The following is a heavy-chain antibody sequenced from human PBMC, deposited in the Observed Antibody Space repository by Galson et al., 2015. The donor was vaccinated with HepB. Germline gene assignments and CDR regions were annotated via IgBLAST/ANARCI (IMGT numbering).Heavy chain of an antibody. V-gene: IGHV1-69*04. CDR1: GGTFSSYA. CDR2: IIPILGIA. CDR3: ARDSIVGATRDH. J-gene: IGHJ4*02. Sequence: SVKVSCKASGGTFSSYAISWVRQAPGQGLEWMGRIIPILGIANYAQKFQGRVTITADKSTSTAYMELSSLRSEDTAVYYCARDSIVGATRDHWGQGTLVTVSS. D-gene: IGHD1-26*01.